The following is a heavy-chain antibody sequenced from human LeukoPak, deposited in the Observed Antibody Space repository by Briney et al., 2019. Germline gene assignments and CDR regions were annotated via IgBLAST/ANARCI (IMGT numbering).Heavy chain of an antibody. CDR1: GFTFSSYS. J-gene: IGHJ4*02. CDR2: ISSSSSYI. V-gene: IGHV3-21*01. CDR3: ARRWGSSGFNYFDY. D-gene: IGHD3-22*01. Sequence: GGSLRLSCAASGFTFSSYSMNWVRQAPGKGLEWVSSISSSSSYIYYADSVKGRFTISRDNAKNSLYLQMNSLRAEDTAVYYCARRWGSSGFNYFDYWGQGTLVTVSS.